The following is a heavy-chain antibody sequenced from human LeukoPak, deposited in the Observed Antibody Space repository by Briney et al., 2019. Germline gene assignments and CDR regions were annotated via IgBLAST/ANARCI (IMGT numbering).Heavy chain of an antibody. V-gene: IGHV4-59*07. CDR2: ISDTGKT. Sequence: SDTLSLTCSVSGASLSSYYWGWIRQSPGKGLEWLGYISDTGKTEYNPPLKSRDTLSRDTSKNPCCLGLTSVTAADTAVYYCVTGYYEPFDNWGQGTLVTVSS. CDR1: GASLSSYY. D-gene: IGHD3-3*01. J-gene: IGHJ4*02. CDR3: VTGYYEPFDN.